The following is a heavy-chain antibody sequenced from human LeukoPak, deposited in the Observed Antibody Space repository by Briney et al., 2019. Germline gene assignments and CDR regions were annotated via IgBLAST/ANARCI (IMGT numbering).Heavy chain of an antibody. CDR3: AKDRYYYDSSGYYPAYNWFDP. V-gene: IGHV3-48*04. J-gene: IGHJ5*02. CDR1: GFTFSSYG. Sequence: PGGSLRLSCAASGFTFSSYGMHWVRQAPGKGLEWVSYISSSGSTIYYADSVKGRFTISRDNAKNSLYLQMNSLRAEDTAVYYCAKDRYYYDSSGYYPAYNWFDPWGQGTLVTVSS. CDR2: ISSSGSTI. D-gene: IGHD3-22*01.